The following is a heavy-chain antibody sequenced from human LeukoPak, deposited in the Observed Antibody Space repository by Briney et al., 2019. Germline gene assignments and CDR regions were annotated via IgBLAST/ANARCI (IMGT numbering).Heavy chain of an antibody. D-gene: IGHD1-26*01. V-gene: IGHV4-34*01. CDR3: ARLVGAMVWKLGFDY. CDR1: GGSFSGYY. J-gene: IGHJ4*02. Sequence: NASETLSLTCAVYGGSFSGYYWSWIRQPPGKGLEWIGEINHSGSTNYNPSLKSRVTISVDTSKNQFSLKLSSVTAADTAVYYCARLVGAMVWKLGFDYWGQGTLVTVSS. CDR2: INHSGST.